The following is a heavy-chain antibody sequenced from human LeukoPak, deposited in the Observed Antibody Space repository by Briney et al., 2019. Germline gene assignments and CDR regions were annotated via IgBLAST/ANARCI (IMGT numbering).Heavy chain of an antibody. J-gene: IGHJ4*02. CDR2: MNPNSGNT. Sequence: ASVKVSCKASGYTFTSYYMHWVRQATGQGLEWMGWMNPNSGNTGYAQKFQGRVTMTRNTSISTAYMELSSLRSEDTAVYYCTRGGVATIHWGQGTLVTVSS. V-gene: IGHV1-8*02. CDR1: GYTFTSYY. CDR3: TRGGVATIH. D-gene: IGHD5-12*01.